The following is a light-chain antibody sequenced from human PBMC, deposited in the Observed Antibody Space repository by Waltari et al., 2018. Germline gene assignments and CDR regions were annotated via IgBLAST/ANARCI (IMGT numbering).Light chain of an antibody. J-gene: IGKJ5*01. Sequence: EIVLTQSPATLSLSPGERATLSYRASQSVSSYLVWYQQKPVQTPRLLIYGASNRATGIPSSFSGSGSGTDFTLTISSLESEDFAVYYCHQRSNWPITFGQGTRLEIK. V-gene: IGKV3-11*01. CDR1: QSVSSY. CDR3: HQRSNWPIT. CDR2: GAS.